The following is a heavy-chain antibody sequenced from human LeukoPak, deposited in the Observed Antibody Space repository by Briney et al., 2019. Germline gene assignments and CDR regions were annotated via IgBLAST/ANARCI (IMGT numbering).Heavy chain of an antibody. D-gene: IGHD3-22*01. CDR2: INPNSGGT. CDR3: ASPEVTNYYDSSGAYGMDV. Sequence: ASVTVSCKASGYTFTDYYMHWVRQAPGQGLEWMGWINPNSGGTNYAQKFQGRVTMTRDTSISTAYMELSRLRSDDTAVYYCASPEVTNYYDSSGAYGMDVWGQGTTVTVSS. V-gene: IGHV1-2*02. CDR1: GYTFTDYY. J-gene: IGHJ6*02.